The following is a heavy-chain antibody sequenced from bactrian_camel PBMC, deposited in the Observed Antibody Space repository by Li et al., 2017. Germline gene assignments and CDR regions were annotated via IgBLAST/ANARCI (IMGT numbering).Heavy chain of an antibody. V-gene: IGHV3-2*01. CDR3: ATFFYSDYDGFGY. CDR2: IEDGTP. J-gene: IGHJ6*01. D-gene: IGHD4*01. CDR1: GDTVSALC. Sequence: VQLVESGGGSVQAGGSLTLSCAVSGDTVSALCVAWFRQVPGQKREAVANIEDGTPHYIEAVKGRFTISRDNAKNTLYLQMTSLKTEDTAVYYCATFFYSDYDGFGYWGQGTQVTVS.